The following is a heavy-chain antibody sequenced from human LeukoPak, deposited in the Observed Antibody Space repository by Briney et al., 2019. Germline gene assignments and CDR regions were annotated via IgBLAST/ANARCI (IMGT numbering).Heavy chain of an antibody. CDR2: VIPNSGGT. J-gene: IGHJ4*02. CDR3: ARSRRWELRTFDY. CDR1: GYTFTDNY. Sequence: ASVKVSCKASGYTFTDNYMHWVRQAPGQGLEWMGWVIPNSGGTNYAQKLQGRVAMTRDTSISTAYMELSRLRSDDTAAYYCARSRRWELRTFDYWGQGTLVTVSS. D-gene: IGHD1-26*01. V-gene: IGHV1-2*02.